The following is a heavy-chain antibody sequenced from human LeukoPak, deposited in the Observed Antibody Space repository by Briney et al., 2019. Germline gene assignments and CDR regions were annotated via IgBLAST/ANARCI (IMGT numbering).Heavy chain of an antibody. CDR1: GITLSNYG. V-gene: IGHV3-23*01. CDR3: AKRGVVIRVILVGFHKQAYYFDS. D-gene: IGHD3-22*01. CDR2: ISDTGGST. Sequence: GGSLRLSCAVSGITLSNYGMSWVRQAPGKGPEWVAGISDTGGSTNYADSVKGRFTISRDNPKNTLYLQMNSLRAEDTAVYFCAKRGVVIRVILVGFHKQAYYFDSWGQGALVTVSS. J-gene: IGHJ4*02.